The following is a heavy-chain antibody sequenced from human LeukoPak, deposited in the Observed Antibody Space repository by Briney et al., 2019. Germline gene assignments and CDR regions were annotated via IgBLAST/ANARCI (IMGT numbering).Heavy chain of an antibody. D-gene: IGHD3-9*01. CDR3: ARILTGYDAFDY. V-gene: IGHV3-7*01. CDR2: IKQDGREK. Sequence: GGSLRLSCAASGFTFSSYWMSWVRQAPGKGLEWVANIKQDGREKYYVDSVKGRFTISRDNANNSLYLQMNSLRAEDTAVYYCARILTGYDAFDYWGQGTLVTVSS. J-gene: IGHJ4*02. CDR1: GFTFSSYW.